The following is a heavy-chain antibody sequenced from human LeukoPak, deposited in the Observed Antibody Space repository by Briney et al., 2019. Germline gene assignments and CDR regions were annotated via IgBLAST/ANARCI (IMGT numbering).Heavy chain of an antibody. CDR3: ERGLGSGYDY. CDR1: GFTVTSNF. Sequence: PGGSLRLSCAASGFTVTSNFMTWVRQAPGKGLEWVSSISSSSSYIYYADSGKGRFTISRDNAKNSLYLQMNSLRAEDTAVYYSERGLGSGYDYWGQGTLVTVSS. J-gene: IGHJ4*02. D-gene: IGHD6-19*01. V-gene: IGHV3-21*01. CDR2: ISSSSSYI.